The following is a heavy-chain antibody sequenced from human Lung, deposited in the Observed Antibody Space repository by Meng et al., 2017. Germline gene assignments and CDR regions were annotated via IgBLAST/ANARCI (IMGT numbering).Heavy chain of an antibody. D-gene: IGHD4-11*01. V-gene: IGHV4-34*01. CDR3: ARGPTTMAHDFDY. CDR1: GGSFSDYY. CDR2: INHSGST. Sequence: QVPLKQWGAGRLKPSETLSPTGVVSGGSFSDYYWSWIRQPPGKGLEWIGEINHSGSTNYNPSLESRATISVDTSQNNLSLKLSSVTAADSAVYYCARGPTTMAHDFDYWGQGTLVTGSS. J-gene: IGHJ4*02.